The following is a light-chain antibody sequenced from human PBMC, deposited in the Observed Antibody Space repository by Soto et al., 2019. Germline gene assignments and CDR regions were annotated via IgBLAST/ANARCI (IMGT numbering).Light chain of an antibody. Sequence: DIQMTQSPSSLSASVGDRVTISCRSSQSIDTSLHWYQQKPGKAPNLLIYSAVSLQSGVPSRFTGSGSGTDFTLTISNLQPEDFATYYCQQGYFTPLTVGGGTRVESK. CDR3: QQGYFTPLT. J-gene: IGKJ4*01. CDR2: SAV. CDR1: QSIDTS. V-gene: IGKV1-39*01.